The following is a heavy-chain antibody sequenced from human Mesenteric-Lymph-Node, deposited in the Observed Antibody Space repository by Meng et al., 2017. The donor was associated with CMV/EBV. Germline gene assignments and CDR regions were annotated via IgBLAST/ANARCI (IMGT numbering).Heavy chain of an antibody. J-gene: IGHJ3*02. CDR2: INPNSGDT. Sequence: SGYTFTDYYMYWVRQAPGQGLEWVGRINPNSGDTHFAPKFQGRVTVTRDTSISTAYMELSRLTSDDTAVYYCVRGKFGGVVGAFDIWGQGTLVTVSS. CDR1: GYTFTDYY. D-gene: IGHD3-16*01. V-gene: IGHV1-2*06. CDR3: VRGKFGGVVGAFDI.